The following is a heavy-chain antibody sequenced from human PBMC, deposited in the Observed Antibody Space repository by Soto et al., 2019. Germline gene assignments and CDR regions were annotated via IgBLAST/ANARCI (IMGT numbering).Heavy chain of an antibody. D-gene: IGHD2-15*01. CDR1: GFIFNEYG. CDR3: ARWGCSGSNCNLNQRSFDL. J-gene: IGHJ4*02. Sequence: QVQLVESGGGVVQPGRSLRLSCAASGFIFNEYGMHWVRQAPGKGLEWVAVIWYDGSNKYYADSARGRFTFSRDNSRNTMSLQMNSLRVDDTAMYYCARWGCSGSNCNLNQRSFDLWGQGTLVTVSS. V-gene: IGHV3-33*02. CDR2: IWYDGSNK.